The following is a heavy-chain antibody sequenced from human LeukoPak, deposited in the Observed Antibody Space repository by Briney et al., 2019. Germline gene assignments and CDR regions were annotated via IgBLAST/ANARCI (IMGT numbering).Heavy chain of an antibody. V-gene: IGHV3-23*01. CDR2: ISDSGDRT. J-gene: IGHJ4*02. CDR1: GFTFSTYA. CDR3: AKDISRRGFGDLLFDY. Sequence: GGSLRLSCSASGFTFSTYAMNWVRQAPGKGVEWGSVISDSGDRTYSEDSVKGRFSISRDNSRNTLYLQMNNLRVEDTAIYYCAKDISRRGFGDLLFDYWGQGTLVTVSS. D-gene: IGHD3-10*01.